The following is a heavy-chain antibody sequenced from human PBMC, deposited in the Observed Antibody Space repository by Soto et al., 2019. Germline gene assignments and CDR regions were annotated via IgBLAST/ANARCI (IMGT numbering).Heavy chain of an antibody. Sequence: ASVQVSCKASGYTFTSYDINWVRQATGQGLEWMGWMNPNSGNTGYAQKFQGRVTMTRNTSISTAYMELSSLRSEDTAVYYCARGPEYSGYDLYYYYYYMDVWGKGTTVTVSS. CDR3: ARGPEYSGYDLYYYYYYMDV. V-gene: IGHV1-8*01. CDR2: MNPNSGNT. J-gene: IGHJ6*03. D-gene: IGHD5-12*01. CDR1: GYTFTSYD.